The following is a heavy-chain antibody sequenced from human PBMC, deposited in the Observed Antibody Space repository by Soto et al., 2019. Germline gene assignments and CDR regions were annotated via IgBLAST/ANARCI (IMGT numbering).Heavy chain of an antibody. V-gene: IGHV1-24*01. CDR1: GYTLTELS. D-gene: IGHD2-21*02. J-gene: IGHJ5*02. CDR2: FDPEDGET. CDR3: ARIETGRVVTRPNWLDP. Sequence: ASVKVSCKVSGYTLTELSMHWVRQAPGKGLEWMGGFDPEDGETIYAQKFQGRVTMTEDTSTDTAYMELSSLRSEDTAVYYCARIETGRVVTRPNWLDPWGQGTLVTVSS.